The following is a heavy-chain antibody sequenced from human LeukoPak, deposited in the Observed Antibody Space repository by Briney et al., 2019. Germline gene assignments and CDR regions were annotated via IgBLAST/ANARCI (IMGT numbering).Heavy chain of an antibody. D-gene: IGHD4-17*01. CDR2: IKSKTDGGTT. J-gene: IGHJ4*02. CDR3: TTGVNYGDSPFDY. Sequence: GGSLRLSCAASGFTLSDHYMDWVRQAPGKGLEWVGRIKSKTDGGTTDYAAPVKGRFTISRDDSKNTLYLQMNSLKTEDTAVYYCTTGVNYGDSPFDYWGQGTLVTVSS. V-gene: IGHV3-15*01. CDR1: GFTLSDHY.